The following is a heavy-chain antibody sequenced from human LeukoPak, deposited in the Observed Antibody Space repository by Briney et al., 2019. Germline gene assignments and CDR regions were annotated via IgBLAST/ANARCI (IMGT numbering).Heavy chain of an antibody. CDR2: ISSSSSYI. D-gene: IGHD2-2*01. V-gene: IGHV3-21*01. Sequence: GGSLRLSCAASGFDFSTYTMNWVRQAPGKGLEWVSSISSSSSYIYYADSVKGRFTISRDNAKNSMYLQMNSLRAEDTAVYYCTRDPGRCTGTSCYPDYWGQGTLVTVSS. CDR3: TRDPGRCTGTSCYPDY. CDR1: GFDFSTYT. J-gene: IGHJ4*02.